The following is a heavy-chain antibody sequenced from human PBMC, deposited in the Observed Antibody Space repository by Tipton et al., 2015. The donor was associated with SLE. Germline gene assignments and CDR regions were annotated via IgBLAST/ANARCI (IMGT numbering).Heavy chain of an antibody. V-gene: IGHV3-30*02. D-gene: IGHD3-3*01. CDR1: GFTFNNYG. CDR3: AKDNWNTIFGAEIYFYFGVDV. Sequence: SLRLSCAASGFTFNNYGMHWVRQAPGKGLEWVAFIWYDGSLKYYADSVKGRFTISRDKSKSTLYLQMDSLRAEDTAVYYCAKDNWNTIFGAEIYFYFGVDVRGQGTTVTVSS. J-gene: IGHJ6*02. CDR2: IWYDGSLK.